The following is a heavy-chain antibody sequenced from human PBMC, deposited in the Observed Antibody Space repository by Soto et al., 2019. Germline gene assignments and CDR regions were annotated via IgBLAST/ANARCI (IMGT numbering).Heavy chain of an antibody. J-gene: IGHJ4*02. CDR1: GYSISGSTNW. V-gene: IGHV4-28*01. CDR2: IYSSGST. D-gene: IGHD2-21*02. CDR3: ALASVTADWGFDF. Sequence: SETLSLTCAVSGYSISGSTNWWGWIRQPPGKRLEWIGYIYSSGSTYYNPSLRSRVTMSVGTSSNQFSLKLSSVTAVDTAVYYCALASVTADWGFDFWGPGTLVTVS.